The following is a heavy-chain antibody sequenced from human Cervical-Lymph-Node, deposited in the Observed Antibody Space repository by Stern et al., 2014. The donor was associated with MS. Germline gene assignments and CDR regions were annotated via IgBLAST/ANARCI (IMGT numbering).Heavy chain of an antibody. CDR3: TKGANDAFDI. D-gene: IGHD4/OR15-4a*01. CDR1: GFTFDDYV. Sequence: EVQLVESGGGLVQPGRSLRLSCAASGFTFDDYVMHWVRQTPDKGLEWVSGISWNSVSIGYADSVKGRFTISRDNAKNSLYLQMNSLRPEDTALYYCTKGANDAFDIWSQGTKVTVSS. J-gene: IGHJ3*02. CDR2: ISWNSVSI. V-gene: IGHV3-9*01.